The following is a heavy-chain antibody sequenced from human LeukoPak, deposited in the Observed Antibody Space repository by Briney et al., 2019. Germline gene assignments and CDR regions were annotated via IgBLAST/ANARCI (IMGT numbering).Heavy chain of an antibody. CDR1: GGSISSYY. J-gene: IGHJ3*02. Sequence: KPSETLSLTCTVSGGSISSYYWNWIRQPAGKGLEWIGRIYTSGSTNYNPSLKSRVTMSVDTSKNQFSLKLSSVTAADTAVYYCARALRGGMIVGGRWAFDIWGQGTMVTVSS. D-gene: IGHD3-22*01. CDR3: ARALRGGMIVGGRWAFDI. CDR2: IYTSGST. V-gene: IGHV4-4*07.